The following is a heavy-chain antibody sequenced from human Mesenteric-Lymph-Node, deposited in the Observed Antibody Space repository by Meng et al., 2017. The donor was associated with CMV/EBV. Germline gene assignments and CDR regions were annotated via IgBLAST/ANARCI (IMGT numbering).Heavy chain of an antibody. D-gene: IGHD6-13*01. CDR3: ARMPAPGFWYFDL. J-gene: IGHJ2*01. V-gene: IGHV1-8*01. CDR1: GYTLTELS. CDR2: MDPNTGNT. Sequence: ASVKVSCKVSGYTLTELSMHWVRQAPGKGLEWMGWMDPNTGNTDYAQKFQGRVTMTRDTSISTAYMELSSLRAEDTAVYYCARMPAPGFWYFDLWGRGTLVTVSS.